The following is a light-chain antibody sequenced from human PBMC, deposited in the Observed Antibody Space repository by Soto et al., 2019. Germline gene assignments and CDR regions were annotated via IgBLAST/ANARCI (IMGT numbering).Light chain of an antibody. CDR3: QQYGSSPYT. CDR1: QSVSSSY. CDR2: GAC. V-gene: IGKV3-20*01. J-gene: IGKJ2*01. Sequence: EIVLTQSPGTLSLSPGERATLSCRASQSVSSSYLAWYQQKPGQAPRLLIYGACSRATGIPDRFSGSGSGPDFTITISRLEAADFAVYYCQQYGSSPYTFGQGTKLVIK.